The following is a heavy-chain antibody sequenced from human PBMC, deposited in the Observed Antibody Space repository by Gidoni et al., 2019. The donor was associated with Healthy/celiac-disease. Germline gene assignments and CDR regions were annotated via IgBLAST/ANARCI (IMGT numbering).Heavy chain of an antibody. D-gene: IGHD2-2*01. Sequence: QVQLVQSGAAVKKPGSSVKVSCKASGGTFSSYTISWVRQAPGQGLEWMGRIIPILGIANYAQKFQGRVTITADKSTSTAYMELSSLRSEDTAVYYCAAIQGYYYYGMDVWGQGTTVTVSS. J-gene: IGHJ6*02. CDR1: GGTFSSYT. CDR2: IIPILGIA. CDR3: AAIQGYYYYGMDV. V-gene: IGHV1-69*02.